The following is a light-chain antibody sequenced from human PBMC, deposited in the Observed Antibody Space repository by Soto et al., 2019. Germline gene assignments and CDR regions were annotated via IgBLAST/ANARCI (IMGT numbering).Light chain of an antibody. CDR1: QSISSW. CDR2: QAS. J-gene: IGKJ3*01. Sequence: DIQMTQSPSTLSASVGDRVTITCRASQSISSWLAWYQQKPGKAPKLLIYQASSLESGVTSRFSGSGSGTEFTLTISSLQPDDFATYYCQQYNSYPFTFGPGTKVDIK. CDR3: QQYNSYPFT. V-gene: IGKV1-5*03.